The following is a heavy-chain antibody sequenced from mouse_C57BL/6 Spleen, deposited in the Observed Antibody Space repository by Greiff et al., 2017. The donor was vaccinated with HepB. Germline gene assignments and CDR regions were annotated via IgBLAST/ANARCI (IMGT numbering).Heavy chain of an antibody. Sequence: VQLQQSGAELVRPGTSVKVSCKASGYAFTNYLIEWVKQRPGQGLEWIGVINPGSGGTNYNEKFKGKATLTADKSSSTAYMQLSSLPSEDSAVYFCARSWDGVAYWGQGTLVTVSA. V-gene: IGHV1-54*01. CDR3: ARSWDGVAY. D-gene: IGHD4-1*01. CDR1: GYAFTNYL. CDR2: INPGSGGT. J-gene: IGHJ3*01.